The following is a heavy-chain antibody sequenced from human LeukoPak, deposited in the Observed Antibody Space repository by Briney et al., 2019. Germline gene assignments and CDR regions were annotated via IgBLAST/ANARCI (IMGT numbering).Heavy chain of an antibody. D-gene: IGHD3-22*01. CDR1: GYXFTGYY. CDR2: INPNSGDT. Sequence: AASVKVSCKASGYXFTGYYIHWVRQAPGQGLEWMGWINPNSGDTHYSQKFQGRVTMTRDTSISTAYMEVSRLRSDDTAVYYCAREGTYYDSSGYYDYWGQGTLATVSS. CDR3: AREGTYYDSSGYYDY. V-gene: IGHV1-2*02. J-gene: IGHJ4*02.